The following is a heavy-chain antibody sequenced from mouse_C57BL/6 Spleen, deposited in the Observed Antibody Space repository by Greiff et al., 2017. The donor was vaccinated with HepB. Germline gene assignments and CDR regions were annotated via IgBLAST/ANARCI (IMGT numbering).Heavy chain of an antibody. V-gene: IGHV1-22*01. J-gene: IGHJ2*01. CDR2: INPNNGGT. CDR3: ARRSNYQGPFDY. CDR1: GYTFTDYN. D-gene: IGHD2-5*01. Sequence: VQLQQSGPELVKPGASVKMSCKASGYTFTDYNMHWVKQSHGKSLEWIGYINPNNGGTSYNQKFKGKATLTVNKSSSTAYMELRSLTSEDSAVYYCARRSNYQGPFDYWGQGTTLTVSS.